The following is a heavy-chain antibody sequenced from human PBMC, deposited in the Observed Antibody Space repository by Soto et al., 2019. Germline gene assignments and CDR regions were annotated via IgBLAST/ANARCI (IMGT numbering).Heavy chain of an antibody. CDR3: GRGVPPALGYSDGMDL. J-gene: IGHJ6*04. CDR2: IIPIFGTA. V-gene: IGHV1-69*01. CDR1: GGTFSSYA. Sequence: QVQLVQSGAEVKKPGSSVKVSCKASGGTFSSYAISWVRQAPGQGLEWMGGIIPIFGTANYAQKFQGRVTITANESTTTASVGLTRPRFEDTAWYYCGRGVPPALGYSDGMDLGGKGTTVTVPS. D-gene: IGHD6-6*01.